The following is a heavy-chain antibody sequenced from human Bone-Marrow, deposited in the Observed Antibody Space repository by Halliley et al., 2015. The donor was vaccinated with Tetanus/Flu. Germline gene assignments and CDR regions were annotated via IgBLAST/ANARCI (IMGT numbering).Heavy chain of an antibody. V-gene: IGHV3-43*01. Sequence: GRFTIARDNSKNALYLQMNNLRTEDTVLYYCAKKKGYADGRAADYWGQGTLVTVSA. D-gene: IGHD5-12*01. J-gene: IGHJ4*02. CDR3: AKKKGYADGRAADY.